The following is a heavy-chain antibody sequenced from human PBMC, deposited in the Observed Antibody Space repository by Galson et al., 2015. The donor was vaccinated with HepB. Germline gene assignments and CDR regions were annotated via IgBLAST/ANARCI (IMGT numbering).Heavy chain of an antibody. D-gene: IGHD5-12*01. CDR3: AKLSIEWRRFANNDY. CDR1: GLSLSNYV. J-gene: IGHJ4*02. V-gene: IGHV3-30*02. CDR2: MRFDGSYK. Sequence: SLRLSCAASGLSLSNYVMHWVRQAPGKELEWVAFMRFDGSYKFYAESVKGRFTVSRDNSKNTLFLQMNSLRPEDTAVYYCAKLSIEWRRFANNDYWGQGTLVAVSS.